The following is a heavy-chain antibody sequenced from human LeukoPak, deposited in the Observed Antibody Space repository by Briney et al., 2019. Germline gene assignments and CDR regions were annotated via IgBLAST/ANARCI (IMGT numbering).Heavy chain of an antibody. CDR1: GGTFSSYA. Sequence: ASVKVSCKASGGTFSSYAISWVRQAPGQGLEWMGGIIPSIGTANYAQKFQGRVTITADESTSTAYMELSSLRSEDTAVYYCAREPRPTLAWLFISPRDAFDIWGEGRMVTVSS. CDR2: IIPSIGTA. D-gene: IGHD3/OR15-3a*01. V-gene: IGHV1-69*01. J-gene: IGHJ3*02. CDR3: AREPRPTLAWLFISPRDAFDI.